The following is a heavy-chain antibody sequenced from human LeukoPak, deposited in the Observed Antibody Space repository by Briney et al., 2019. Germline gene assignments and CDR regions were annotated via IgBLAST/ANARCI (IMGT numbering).Heavy chain of an antibody. D-gene: IGHD5-24*01. CDR3: ARGTPLGSKGYNYIQNWFDP. J-gene: IGHJ5*02. V-gene: IGHV6-1*01. CDR2: TYYRSKWYN. CDR1: GDSLFSNDAA. Sequence: SQTLSLTCAISGDSLFSNDAAWNWIRQSPSRGLEWLGRTYYRSKWYNNYAVSVRSRITINPDTSKNQFSLQLQSVTPEDTAVYYCARGTPLGSKGYNYIQNWFDPWGQGTLVTVSS.